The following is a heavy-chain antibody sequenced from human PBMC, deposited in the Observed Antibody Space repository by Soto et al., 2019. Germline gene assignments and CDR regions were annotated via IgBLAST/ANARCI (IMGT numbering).Heavy chain of an antibody. D-gene: IGHD3-10*01. CDR2: IGVGGGDR. CDR1: GFTFSSYA. V-gene: IGHV3-23*01. J-gene: IGHJ4*02. Sequence: EVQLLEAGGGLVQPGGSLRLSCAASGFTFSSYAMIWVLQAPGKGLEWVSIIGVGGGDRYYPESVKGRFTISRDNSRDTLYLEMNSLRDEDTAVYYCARVRFGELVWGQGTLVTVSS. CDR3: ARVRFGELV.